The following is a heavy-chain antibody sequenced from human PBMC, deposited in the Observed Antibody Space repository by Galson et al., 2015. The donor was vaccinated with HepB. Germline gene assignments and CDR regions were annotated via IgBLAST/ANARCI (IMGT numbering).Heavy chain of an antibody. CDR3: ASDSDSGSYTPYYYYYGMDV. D-gene: IGHD3-10*01. J-gene: IGHJ6*02. V-gene: IGHV3-74*01. CDR1: GFTFSSYW. CDR2: INSDGSST. Sequence: LRLSCAASGFTFSSYWMHWVRQAPGKGLVWVSRINSDGSSTSYADSVKGRFTISRDNAKNTLYLQMNSLRAEDTAVYYCASDSDSGSYTPYYYYYGMDVWGQGTTVTVSS.